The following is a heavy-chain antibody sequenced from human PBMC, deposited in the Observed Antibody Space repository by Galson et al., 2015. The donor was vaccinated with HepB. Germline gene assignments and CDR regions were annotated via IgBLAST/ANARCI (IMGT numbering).Heavy chain of an antibody. D-gene: IGHD2-15*01. CDR3: AKDSSPTVVVVAATDY. CDR1: GFTFSSYA. CDR2: ISGSGGST. V-gene: IGHV3-23*01. Sequence: SLRLSCAASGFTFSSYAMSWVRQAPGKGLEWVSAISGSGGSTYYADSVKGRFTISRDNSKNTLYLQMNSLRAEDTAVYYCAKDSSPTVVVVAATDYWGQGTLVTVSS. J-gene: IGHJ4*02.